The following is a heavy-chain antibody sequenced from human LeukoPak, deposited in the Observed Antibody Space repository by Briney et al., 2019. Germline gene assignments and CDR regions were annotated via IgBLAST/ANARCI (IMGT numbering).Heavy chain of an antibody. CDR3: AKSSRAPITTVILNPFDY. D-gene: IGHD4-17*01. V-gene: IGHV3-23*01. Sequence: GGSLRLSCAASGFTFSSYAMSWVRQAPGKGLEWVSAISGSGGSTYYADSVKGRFTISRDNSKNTLYLQMNSLRAEDTAVYYCAKSSRAPITTVILNPFDYWGQGTLVTVSS. CDR1: GFTFSSYA. J-gene: IGHJ4*02. CDR2: ISGSGGST.